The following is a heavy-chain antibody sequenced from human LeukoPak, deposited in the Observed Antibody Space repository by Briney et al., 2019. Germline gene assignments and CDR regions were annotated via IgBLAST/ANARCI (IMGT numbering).Heavy chain of an antibody. Sequence: ASVKVSCKVSGYTLTELSMHWVRQAPGKGLEWMGGFDPEDGETIYAQKFQGRVTMTEDTSTDTAYMELSSLRSEDTAVYYCASLMTTVTYGDYWGQGTLVTVSS. CDR2: FDPEDGET. V-gene: IGHV1-24*01. D-gene: IGHD4-17*01. CDR3: ASLMTTVTYGDY. CDR1: GYTLTELS. J-gene: IGHJ4*02.